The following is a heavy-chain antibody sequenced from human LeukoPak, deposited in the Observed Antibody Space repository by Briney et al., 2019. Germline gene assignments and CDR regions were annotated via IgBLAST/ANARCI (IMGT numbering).Heavy chain of an antibody. V-gene: IGHV4-4*07. CDR1: GGCISSYY. Sequence: PSETLSLTCTVSGGCISSYYWGWIRQPAGKGLEWIGRIYTSGSTNYNPSLKSRVTMSVDTSKNQFSLKLSSVTAADTAVYYCAREGLHGSYGDFDYWDQGTLVTVSS. D-gene: IGHD1-26*01. J-gene: IGHJ4*02. CDR3: AREGLHGSYGDFDY. CDR2: IYTSGST.